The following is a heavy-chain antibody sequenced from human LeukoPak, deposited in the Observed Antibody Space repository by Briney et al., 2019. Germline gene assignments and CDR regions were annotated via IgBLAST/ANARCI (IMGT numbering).Heavy chain of an antibody. D-gene: IGHD3-10*01. CDR2: INPNSGGT. CDR3: ARCPVTMVRGVFNWFDP. CDR1: GYTFTGYY. J-gene: IGHJ5*02. V-gene: IGHV1-2*02. Sequence: GASVKVSCKASGYTFTGYYMHWVRQAPGQGLEWMGWINPNSGGTNYAQKFQGRVTMTRDTSISTAYMELSRLRSDDTAVYYCARCPVTMVRGVFNWFDPWGQGTLVTVSS.